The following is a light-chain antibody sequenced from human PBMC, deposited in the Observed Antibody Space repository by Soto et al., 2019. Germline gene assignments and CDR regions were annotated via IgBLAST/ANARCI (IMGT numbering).Light chain of an antibody. CDR1: SSDVGDYDY. CDR3: SSYTSSNSVV. CDR2: EVT. V-gene: IGLV2-14*01. Sequence: QSVLTQPASVSGSPGQSITISCTGTSSDVGDYDYVSWYQKHPDRAPKLIIYEVTNRPSGVSNRFSGSKSGNTASLSISGLQAEDEADYYCSSYTSSNSVVFGGGTKATVL. J-gene: IGLJ2*01.